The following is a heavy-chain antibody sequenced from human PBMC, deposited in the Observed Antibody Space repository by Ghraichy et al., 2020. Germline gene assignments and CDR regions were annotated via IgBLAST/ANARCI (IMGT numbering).Heavy chain of an antibody. D-gene: IGHD2-8*01. CDR2: ISGLNT. V-gene: IGHV1-18*01. J-gene: IGHJ4*02. CDR3: ARVTLNIAGVYVYDHHLDY. Sequence: ASVKVSCKASGYTLKNYGITWVRQAPGLGLEWVGWISGLNTDSAQKFGGRVTLTTDTSTSTVYMELTNLKSDDTAVYYCARVTLNIAGVYVYDHHLDYWGQGTLSTDSS. CDR1: GYTLKNYG.